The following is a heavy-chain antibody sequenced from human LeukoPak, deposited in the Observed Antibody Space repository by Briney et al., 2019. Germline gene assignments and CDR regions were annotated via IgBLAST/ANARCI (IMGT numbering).Heavy chain of an antibody. V-gene: IGHV1-2*02. CDR2: INPNSGGT. Sequence: ASVKVSCKASGYTFIGYYMHWVRQAPGQGLEWMGWINPNSGGTNYAQKFQGRVTMTRDTSISTAYMELSRLRSDDTAVYYCARSQRPTIFDLNWFDPWGQGTLVTVSS. J-gene: IGHJ5*02. CDR1: GYTFIGYY. CDR3: ARSQRPTIFDLNWFDP. D-gene: IGHD3-3*01.